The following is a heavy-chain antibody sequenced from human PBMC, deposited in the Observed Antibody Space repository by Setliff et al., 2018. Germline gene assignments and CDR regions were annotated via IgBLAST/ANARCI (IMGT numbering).Heavy chain of an antibody. Sequence: PGGSLRLSCAASGFTFSNYAMNWVRQAPGKGLEWVSSFSSRNNYINFADSVKGRFTISRDNAKNSLYLQMNSLRVEDTAVYYCARSPGWIPWVDYWGRGTLVTVSS. CDR1: GFTFSNYA. V-gene: IGHV3-21*06. CDR2: FSSRNNYI. J-gene: IGHJ4*02. D-gene: IGHD5-18*01. CDR3: ARSPGWIPWVDY.